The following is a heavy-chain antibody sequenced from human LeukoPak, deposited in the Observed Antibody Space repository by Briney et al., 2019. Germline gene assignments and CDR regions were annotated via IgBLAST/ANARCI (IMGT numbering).Heavy chain of an antibody. V-gene: IGHV6-1*01. CDR1: GASAPTNSFT. CDR2: TYYRSTWYN. Sequence: SQTLSLTCAISGASAPTNSFTWTWFSQSPSRGLNCLGRTYYRSTWYNDYAVSVRGRITVTPDTSKNQFSLHLNSVTPEDTAVYYCARRLTQYDCFDPWGQGILVTVSS. CDR3: ARRLTQYDCFDP. D-gene: IGHD2-2*01. J-gene: IGHJ5*02.